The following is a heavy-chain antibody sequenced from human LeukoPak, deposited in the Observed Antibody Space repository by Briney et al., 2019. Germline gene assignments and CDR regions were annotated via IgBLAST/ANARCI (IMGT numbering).Heavy chain of an antibody. CDR2: IYSGGST. J-gene: IGHJ4*02. D-gene: IGHD4-23*01. V-gene: IGHV3-66*01. CDR3: ARDPTVVTPQYYFDY. Sequence: GGSLRLSCAASGFTVSSNYMSWVRQAPGKGLEWVSVIYSGGSTYYADSVKGRFTISRDNSKNTLYLQMNSLRAEDTAVYYRARDPTVVTPQYYFDYWGQGTLVTVSS. CDR1: GFTVSSNY.